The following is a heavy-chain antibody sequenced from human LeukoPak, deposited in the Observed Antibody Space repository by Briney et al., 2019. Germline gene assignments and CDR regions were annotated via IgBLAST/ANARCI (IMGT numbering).Heavy chain of an antibody. D-gene: IGHD2-8*01. V-gene: IGHV1-24*01. J-gene: IGHJ6*03. Sequence: ASVKVSCKVSGYTLTELSMHWVRQAPGKGLEWMGGFDPEDGDTIYAQKFQGRVTMTEDTSTDTAYMELSSLRSEDTAVYYCARDDCTNGVCYTESPYYMDVWGKGTTVTVSS. CDR1: GYTLTELS. CDR3: ARDDCTNGVCYTESPYYMDV. CDR2: FDPEDGDT.